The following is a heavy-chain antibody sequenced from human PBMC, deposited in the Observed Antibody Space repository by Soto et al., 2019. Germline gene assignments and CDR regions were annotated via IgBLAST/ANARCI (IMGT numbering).Heavy chain of an antibody. D-gene: IGHD3-16*01. V-gene: IGHV1-3*01. CDR3: ARDNTVNMLGGFDY. J-gene: IGHJ4*02. Sequence: QVQLVQSGAEVKKPGASVKVSCKASGYTFTSYAMHWVRQAPGQRLEWMGWINAGNGNTKYTQKFQGRVTITRDTCASTAYMELSRLRSADAAVYYCARDNTVNMLGGFDYWGQGTLVTVSS. CDR2: INAGNGNT. CDR1: GYTFTSYA.